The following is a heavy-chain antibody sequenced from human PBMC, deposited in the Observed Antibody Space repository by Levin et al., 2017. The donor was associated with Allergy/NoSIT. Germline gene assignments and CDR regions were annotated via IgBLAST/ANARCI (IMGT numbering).Heavy chain of an antibody. D-gene: IGHD3-22*01. V-gene: IGHV3-48*02. CDR3: ARGGPSSSGYYYGKTFDY. CDR2: ISSSSSTI. Sequence: PGGSLRLSCAASGFTFSSYSMNWVRQAPGKGLEWVSYISSSSSTIYYADSVKGRFTISRDNAKNSLYLQMNSLRDEDTAVYYCARGGPSSSGYYYGKTFDYWGQGTLVTVSS. CDR1: GFTFSSYS. J-gene: IGHJ4*02.